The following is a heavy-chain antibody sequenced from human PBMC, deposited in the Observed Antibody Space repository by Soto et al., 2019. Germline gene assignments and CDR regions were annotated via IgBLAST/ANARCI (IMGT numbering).Heavy chain of an antibody. D-gene: IGHD1-26*01. CDR3: VKEGKMGVEGFDF. CDR2: IRGDLVTT. CDR1: GFAFIDHA. J-gene: IGHJ4*02. Sequence: GSLRLSCATSGFAFIDHAIHFFRHSPFEWLEWVSGIRGDLVTTPYADSVKGRFTISRDNSKNTLYLQMNSLRAEDTAIYYCVKEGKMGVEGFDFWGQGTLVTVSS. V-gene: IGHV3-23*01.